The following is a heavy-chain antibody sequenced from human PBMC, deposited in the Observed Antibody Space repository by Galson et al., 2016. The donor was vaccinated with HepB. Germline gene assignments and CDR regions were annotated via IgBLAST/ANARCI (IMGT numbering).Heavy chain of an antibody. V-gene: IGHV3-30-3*01. CDR2: ISYDGNNK. CDR1: GFTFSSYA. CDR3: ARGGVRFGSVTSCYAGTGWLDP. Sequence: SLRLSCAASGFTFSSYAMHWVRQAPGKGLEWVVVISYDGNNKYYGDSVKGRFTISRDNSRSTLSLQVNTLRPEDTAVYYCARGGVRFGSVTSCYAGTGWLDPRGQSTQVTVSS. D-gene: IGHD2-2*01. J-gene: IGHJ5*02.